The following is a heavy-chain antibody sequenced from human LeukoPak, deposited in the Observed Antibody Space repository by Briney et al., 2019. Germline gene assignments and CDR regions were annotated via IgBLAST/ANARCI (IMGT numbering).Heavy chain of an antibody. CDR1: GGTFSSYA. CDR3: ARGFLDYYGMDV. V-gene: IGHV1-69*04. CDR2: IIPILGIA. J-gene: IGHJ6*02. Sequence: ASVKVSCKASGGTFSSYAISWVRQAPGQGLEWMGRIIPILGIANYAQKFQGRVTITADKSTSTAYMELSSLRSEDTAVYYCARGFLDYYGMDVWGQGTTVTVSS. D-gene: IGHD2-21*01.